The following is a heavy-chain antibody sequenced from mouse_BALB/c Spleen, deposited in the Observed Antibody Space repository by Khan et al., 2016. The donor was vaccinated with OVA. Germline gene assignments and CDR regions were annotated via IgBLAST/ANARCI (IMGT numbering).Heavy chain of an antibody. V-gene: IGHV3-2*02. Sequence: EVQLQESGPGLVKPSQSLSLTCTVTGYSITSDYAWNWIRQFPGNKLEWMGYISYSGRTSYNPSLKSRIPITRDTSKNQFFLQLNSVTTEDTAKYYCARSVTITTVVATDFDYWGQGTTLTVSS. CDR1: GYSITSDYA. J-gene: IGHJ2*01. D-gene: IGHD1-1*01. CDR2: ISYSGRT. CDR3: ARSVTITTVVATDFDY.